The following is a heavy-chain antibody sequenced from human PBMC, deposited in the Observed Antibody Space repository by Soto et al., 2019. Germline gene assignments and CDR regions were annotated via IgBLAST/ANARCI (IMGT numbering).Heavy chain of an antibody. V-gene: IGHV4-34*01. CDR2: VNHSGSA. D-gene: IGHD6-6*01. Sequence: SETLSLTCAVYGGSFNVYYWSWIRQPPGKGLEWIGEVNHSGSASYSPSLKSRATIPVETSKNQFSLKLSSVTAADTAVYYCARKRRGTYSSSPFDYWGQVTLVTV. CDR3: ARKRRGTYSSSPFDY. CDR1: GGSFNVYY. J-gene: IGHJ4*02.